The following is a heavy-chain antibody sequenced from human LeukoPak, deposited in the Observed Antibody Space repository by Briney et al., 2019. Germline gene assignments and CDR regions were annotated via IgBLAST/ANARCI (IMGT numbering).Heavy chain of an antibody. V-gene: IGHV4-4*09. D-gene: IGHD3-22*01. Sequence: TSETLSLTCTVSGGSVSRYYWSWIRQPPGKGLEWIGFIYSSVSRNHNPSLKSRVTISLDTSKNQFSLKLNSVTAADTAVYYCARLDDREKFDSWGQGTLVTVSS. CDR3: ARLDDREKFDS. CDR1: GGSVSRYY. J-gene: IGHJ4*02. CDR2: IYSSVSR.